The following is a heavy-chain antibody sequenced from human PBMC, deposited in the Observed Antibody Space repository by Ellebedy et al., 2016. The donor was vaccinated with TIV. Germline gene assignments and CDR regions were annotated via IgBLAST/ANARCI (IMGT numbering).Heavy chain of an antibody. Sequence: PGGSLRLSCGASGFTFSSYAMSRVRQAPGKGLEWVSAITGSGDTTYYADSVRGRFTISRDNSKNTLYLQMNSLSAEDTAVYYCAKLPLQYGDHVVFHYWGQGTLVTVSS. CDR3: AKLPLQYGDHVVFHY. CDR2: ITGSGDTT. D-gene: IGHD4-17*01. J-gene: IGHJ1*01. CDR1: GFTFSSYA. V-gene: IGHV3-23*01.